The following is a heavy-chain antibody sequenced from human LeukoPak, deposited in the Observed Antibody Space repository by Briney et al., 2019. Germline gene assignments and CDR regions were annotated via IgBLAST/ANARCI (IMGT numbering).Heavy chain of an antibody. CDR3: ARVAEGYGSSWYPLTGYFDY. D-gene: IGHD6-13*01. Sequence: SQTLSLTCTVSGGSISSGGYYWSWIRQHPGKGLEWLGYIYYSGSTYYNPSLKSRVTISVDTSKNQFSLKLSSVTAADTAVYYCARVAEGYGSSWYPLTGYFDYWGQGTLVTVSS. J-gene: IGHJ4*02. CDR1: GGSISSGGYY. V-gene: IGHV4-31*03. CDR2: IYYSGST.